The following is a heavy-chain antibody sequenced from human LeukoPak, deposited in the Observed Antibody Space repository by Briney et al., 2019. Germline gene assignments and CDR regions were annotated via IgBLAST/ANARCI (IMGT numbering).Heavy chain of an antibody. CDR2: TSYDGSRQ. J-gene: IGHJ3*02. D-gene: IGHD4-17*01. CDR3: ARDGSGDLLGALDI. Sequence: GGSLRLSCAVSGFSLSGYGMHWVRQAPGKGLEWVAVTSYDGSRQYYAESVKGRFTISRDSSKNTVYLQMDSLRAEDTALYFCARDGSGDLLGALDIWGQGTLVTVSS. V-gene: IGHV3-30*03. CDR1: GFSLSGYG.